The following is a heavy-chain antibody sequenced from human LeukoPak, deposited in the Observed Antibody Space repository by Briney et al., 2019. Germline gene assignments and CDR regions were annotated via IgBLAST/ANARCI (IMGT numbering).Heavy chain of an antibody. Sequence: ASVKVSCKASGYTFTSYGISWVRQAPGQGLEWMGWISAYNGNTNYAQKLQGRVTMTTDTSTSTAYMELRSLRSDDTAVYYCAREGAYDILSGGYYYYMDVWGKGTTVTVSS. CDR1: GYTFTSYG. D-gene: IGHD3-9*01. CDR2: ISAYNGNT. J-gene: IGHJ6*03. V-gene: IGHV1-18*01. CDR3: AREGAYDILSGGYYYYMDV.